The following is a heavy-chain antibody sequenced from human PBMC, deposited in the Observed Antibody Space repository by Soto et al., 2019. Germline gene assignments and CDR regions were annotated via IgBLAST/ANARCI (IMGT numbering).Heavy chain of an antibody. J-gene: IGHJ6*02. Sequence: VASVKVSCKASGGTFSSYAISWVRQAPGQGLEWMGGIIPIFGTANYAQKFQGRVTITADESTSTAYMELSSLRSEDTAVYYCAREGYCSGGSCRDRRLYYYGMDVWGQGTTVTVS. CDR3: AREGYCSGGSCRDRRLYYYGMDV. D-gene: IGHD2-15*01. CDR2: IIPIFGTA. V-gene: IGHV1-69*13. CDR1: GGTFSSYA.